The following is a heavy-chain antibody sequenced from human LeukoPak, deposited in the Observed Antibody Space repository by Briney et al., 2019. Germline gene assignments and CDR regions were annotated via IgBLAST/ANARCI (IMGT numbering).Heavy chain of an antibody. J-gene: IGHJ4*02. D-gene: IGHD1-26*01. Sequence: SGGSLRLSCAASGFTFTDSAMTWVRQAPGKGLEWVSAISTSGGDTIYTDSVKDRFTISRDNSKNTLYLQMNSLRAEDTAIYYCAKGGSYAPLDYWGQGTLVTVSS. V-gene: IGHV3-23*01. CDR3: AKGGSYAPLDY. CDR2: ISTSGGDT. CDR1: GFTFTDSA.